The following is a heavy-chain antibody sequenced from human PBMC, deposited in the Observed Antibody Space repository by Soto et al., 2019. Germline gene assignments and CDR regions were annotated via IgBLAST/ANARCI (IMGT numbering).Heavy chain of an antibody. Sequence: QVQLQESGPRLVKPSETLSLSCAVSGGSIIGSSHSWGWIRQTPGKGPEWIGCIQYSGNTYYNPSRQSRLNISIDTSKNQFSLTMNSVTAADTAIYYCARQWFYWGQGILVTVSS. CDR3: ARQWFY. CDR1: GGSIIGSSHS. CDR2: IQYSGNT. D-gene: IGHD3-22*01. J-gene: IGHJ4*02. V-gene: IGHV4-39*01.